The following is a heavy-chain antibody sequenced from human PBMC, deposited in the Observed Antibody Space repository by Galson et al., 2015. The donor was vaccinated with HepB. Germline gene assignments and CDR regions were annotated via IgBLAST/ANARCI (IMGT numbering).Heavy chain of an antibody. D-gene: IGHD2-2*01. Sequence: SVKVSCKASGYTFTSYGISWVRQAPGQGLEWMGWISAYNGNTNYAQKLQGRVTMTTDTSTSTAYMELRSLRSDDTAVYYCARVWPDSSTSCLDYWGQGTLVTVSS. J-gene: IGHJ4*02. V-gene: IGHV1-18*04. CDR2: ISAYNGNT. CDR1: GYTFTSYG. CDR3: ARVWPDSSTSCLDY.